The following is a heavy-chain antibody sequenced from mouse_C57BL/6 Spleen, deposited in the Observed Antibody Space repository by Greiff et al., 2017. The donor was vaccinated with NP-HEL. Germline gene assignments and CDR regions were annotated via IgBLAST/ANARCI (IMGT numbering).Heavy chain of an antibody. V-gene: IGHV1-18*01. CDR3: ARWDGRGFAY. D-gene: IGHD4-1*01. Sequence: EVQLQQSGPELVKPGASVKIPCKASGYTFTDYNMDWVKQSHGKSLEWIGDINPNNGGTIYNQKFKGKATLTVDKSSSTAYMELRSLTSEDTAGYYCARWDGRGFAYWGQGTLVTVSA. J-gene: IGHJ3*01. CDR2: INPNNGGT. CDR1: GYTFTDYN.